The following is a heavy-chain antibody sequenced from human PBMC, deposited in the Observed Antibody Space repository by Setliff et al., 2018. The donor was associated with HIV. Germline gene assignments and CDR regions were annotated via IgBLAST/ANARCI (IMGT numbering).Heavy chain of an antibody. D-gene: IGHD3-10*01. CDR1: GGSISNYY. V-gene: IGHV4-59*08. CDR2: VYYNGGT. J-gene: IGHJ5*02. Sequence: SETLSLTCTVSGGSISNYYWSWIRQPPGKGLEWIGYVYYNGGTQYNPSLKSRVTISADTSKNQFSLKLTSVTAADTAVYYCARRIDNSGSFPDKNWFDTWGQGSLVTVSS. CDR3: ARRIDNSGSFPDKNWFDT.